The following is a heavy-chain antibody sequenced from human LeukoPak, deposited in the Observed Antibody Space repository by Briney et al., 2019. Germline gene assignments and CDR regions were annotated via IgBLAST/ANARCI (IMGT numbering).Heavy chain of an antibody. D-gene: IGHD4-17*01. J-gene: IGHJ4*02. CDR1: GYTFTSYG. CDR2: ISAYNGNT. CDR3: ARYGDYAYFDY. V-gene: IGHV1-18*04. Sequence: GASVKVSCKASGYTFTSYGISWVRQAPGQGLEWMGWISAYNGNTNYAQKLQGRVTITTDTSTSTAYMELRGLRSDDTAVYYCARYGDYAYFDYWGQGTLVTVSS.